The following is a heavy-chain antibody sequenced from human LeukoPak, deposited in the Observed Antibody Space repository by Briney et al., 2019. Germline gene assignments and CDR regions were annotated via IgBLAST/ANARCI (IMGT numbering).Heavy chain of an antibody. CDR2: IRSKSNSYAT. CDR3: TRLFAGNWFDP. V-gene: IGHV3-73*01. CDR1: GFTFSGSA. Sequence: GGSLRLSCAASGFTFSGSAMHWVRQASGKGLEWVGRIRSKSNSYATAYAASVKGRFTISRDDSQNTAYLQMNSLKTEDTAVYYCTRLFAGNWFDPWGQGTLVTVPS. J-gene: IGHJ5*02.